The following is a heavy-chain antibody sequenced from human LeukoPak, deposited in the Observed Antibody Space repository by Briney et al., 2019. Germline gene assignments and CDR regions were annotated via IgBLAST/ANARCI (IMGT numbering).Heavy chain of an antibody. J-gene: IGHJ6*03. CDR3: ARDANFITMVRGVITGGYYYYMDV. V-gene: IGHV3-30*04. CDR2: ISYDGSNK. D-gene: IGHD3-10*01. Sequence: PGRSLRLSCAASGFTFSSYAMHWVRQAPDKGLEWVAVISYDGSNKYYADSVKGRFTISRDNSKNTLYLQMNSLRAEDTAVYYCARDANFITMVRGVITGGYYYYMDVWGKGTTVTVSS. CDR1: GFTFSSYA.